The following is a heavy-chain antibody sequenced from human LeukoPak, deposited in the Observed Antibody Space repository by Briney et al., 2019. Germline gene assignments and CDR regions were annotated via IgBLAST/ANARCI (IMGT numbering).Heavy chain of an antibody. Sequence: PSETLSLTCTVSSGSISSSPYYWGWIRQSPGKGLEWMGSISYGGPTYYNPSLKSRVTISVDTSKNQFSLKLSSVTAADTAVYYCARTAVRGVTVMFDIWGQGTMVTVSS. V-gene: IGHV4-39*07. J-gene: IGHJ3*02. D-gene: IGHD3-10*01. CDR3: ARTAVRGVTVMFDI. CDR1: SGSISSSPYY. CDR2: ISYGGPT.